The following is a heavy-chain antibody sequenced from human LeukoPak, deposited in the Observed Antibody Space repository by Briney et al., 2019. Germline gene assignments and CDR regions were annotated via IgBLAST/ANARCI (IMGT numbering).Heavy chain of an antibody. CDR1: GFTFSNYW. D-gene: IGHD6-19*01. J-gene: IGHJ4*02. CDR2: IKEDGSEK. Sequence: GGSLRLSCAASGFTFSNYWMNWVRQAPGKGLEWVANIKEDGSEKYYVDSVKGRFTISRDNAKNSLYLQMNSLRAEDTAVYYCARASSGWFDYRGQGTLVTVSS. CDR3: ARASSGWFDY. V-gene: IGHV3-7*01.